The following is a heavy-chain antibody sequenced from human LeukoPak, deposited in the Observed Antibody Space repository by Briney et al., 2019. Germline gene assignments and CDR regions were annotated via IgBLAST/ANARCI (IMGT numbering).Heavy chain of an antibody. D-gene: IGHD6-25*01. CDR2: ISSGGNT. CDR1: RGSTHTYNHF. CDR3: ARDLSSAWFYY. V-gene: IGHV4-39*07. J-gene: IGHJ4*02. Sequence: SETLSLTCSVSRGSTHTYNHFWGWLRQSPGKGLEWIGTISSGGNTDYNPSLKSRVTMSLDTSKTQSSLKVISVTAADTATYYCARDLSSAWFYYWGQGALVTVSS.